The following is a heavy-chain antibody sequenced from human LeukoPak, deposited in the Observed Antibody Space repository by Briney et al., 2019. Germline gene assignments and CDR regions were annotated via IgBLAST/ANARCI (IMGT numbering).Heavy chain of an antibody. V-gene: IGHV3-23*01. J-gene: IGHJ4*02. CDR3: AKDMRNYGSGSYYNLYFDY. CDR2: ISGSGST. CDR1: GFTFSNYA. Sequence: PGGSLRLSCAATGFTFSNYAMSWVRQAPGNGLEWVSTISGSGSTYYADSVKGLFTISRDNSKNTLYLQMNSLGAEDTAVYHCAKDMRNYGSGSYYNLYFDYWGQGTLVTVSS. D-gene: IGHD3-10*01.